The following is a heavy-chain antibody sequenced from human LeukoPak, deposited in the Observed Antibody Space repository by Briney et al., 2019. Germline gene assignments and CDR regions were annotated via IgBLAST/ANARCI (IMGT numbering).Heavy chain of an antibody. CDR1: GFTFSSYG. J-gene: IGHJ6*02. CDR2: ISYDGSNK. Sequence: PGGSLRLSCAASGFTFSSYGMHWVRQAPGKGLEWVAVISYDGSNKYYADSVKGRFTISRHNSKNTLYLQMNSLRAEDTAVYYCAILLTTVTTYYYYGMDVWGQGTTVTVSS. D-gene: IGHD4-17*01. CDR3: AILLTTVTTYYYYGMDV. V-gene: IGHV3-30*03.